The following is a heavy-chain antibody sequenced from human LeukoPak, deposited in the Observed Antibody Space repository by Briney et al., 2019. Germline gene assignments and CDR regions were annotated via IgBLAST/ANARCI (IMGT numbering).Heavy chain of an antibody. V-gene: IGHV1-46*04. Sequence: GASVKVSCKASGYTFTSYYMHWVRQAPGQGLEWMGIINPSDGSTTDTEKLQGRVTITRDTSTSTLYMEVSSLRSEDTAVYYCAREMGATAGAHFDYWGQGALVTVSP. CDR2: INPSDGST. D-gene: IGHD6-25*01. CDR1: GYTFTSYY. J-gene: IGHJ4*02. CDR3: AREMGATAGAHFDY.